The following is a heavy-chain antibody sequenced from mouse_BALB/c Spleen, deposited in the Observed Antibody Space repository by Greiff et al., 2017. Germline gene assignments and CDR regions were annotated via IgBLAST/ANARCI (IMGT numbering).Heavy chain of an antibody. V-gene: IGHV5-6-3*01. D-gene: IGHD4-1*01. J-gene: IGHJ4*01. Sequence: DVMLVESGGGLVKPGGSLKLSCAASGFTFSSYGMSWVRQTPDKRLELVATINSNGGSTYYPDSVKGRFTISRDNAKNTLYLQMSSLKSEDTAMYYCARDRKTGTYWGQGTSVTVSS. CDR2: INSNGGST. CDR1: GFTFSSYG. CDR3: ARDRKTGTY.